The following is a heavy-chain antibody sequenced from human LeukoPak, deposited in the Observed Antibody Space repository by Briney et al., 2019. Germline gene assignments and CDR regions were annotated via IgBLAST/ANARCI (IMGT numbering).Heavy chain of an antibody. CDR2: IFHTGST. J-gene: IGHJ4*02. Sequence: SETLSLTCTVSGGSISSSSYYWGWIRQPPGKGLEWIGEIFHTGSTNYNPSLESRITISLDKSNNQFSLKLTSVTAADTAVYYCARSGRYFGSGSDETSDYWGQGTRVTVSS. CDR1: GGSISSSSYY. CDR3: ARSGRYFGSGSDETSDY. V-gene: IGHV4-39*07. D-gene: IGHD3-10*01.